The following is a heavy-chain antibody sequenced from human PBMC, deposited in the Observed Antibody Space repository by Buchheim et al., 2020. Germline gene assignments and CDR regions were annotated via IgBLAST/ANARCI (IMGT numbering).Heavy chain of an antibody. CDR3: ARGGRHTIFGVAPDY. D-gene: IGHD3-3*01. V-gene: IGHV3-30-3*01. CDR1: GFTFSSYA. CDR2: ISYDGSNK. J-gene: IGHJ4*02. Sequence: QVQLVESGGGVVQPGRSLRLSCAASGFTFSSYAMHWVRQAPGKGLEWVAVISYDGSNKYYADSVKGRFTISRDNSKNRLYLQMNSLRAENTAVYYCARGGRHTIFGVAPDYWGQGTL.